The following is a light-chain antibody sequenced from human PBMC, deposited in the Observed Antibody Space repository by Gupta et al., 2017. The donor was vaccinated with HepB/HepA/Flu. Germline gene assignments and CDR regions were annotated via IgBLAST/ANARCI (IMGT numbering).Light chain of an antibody. Sequence: AIQMTQSPSSLSASVGDRVTITCRASQDIGNGLGWYQQKIGRAPKLLIYGASSLQSGVPSRFSGSGSGTDVTLTIRSLQPEDFATYHCLQDDNYPLTFGHGTKVDIK. CDR1: QDIGNG. V-gene: IGKV1-6*01. J-gene: IGKJ3*01. CDR3: LQDDNYPLT. CDR2: GAS.